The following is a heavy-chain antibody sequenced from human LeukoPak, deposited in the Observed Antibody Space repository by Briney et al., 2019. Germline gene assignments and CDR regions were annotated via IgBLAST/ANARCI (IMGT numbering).Heavy chain of an antibody. V-gene: IGHV3-7*01. CDR3: ARVGPPYYYYYMDV. CDR2: IKQDGSEK. CDR1: GFTFIASW. Sequence: GSLLLSCSASGFTFIASWMSWVRQAPGKGLEWVANIKQDGSEKYSADSVKGRFTVSRDNAKKLVYLQMNSLTVEDTAVYYCARVGPPYYYYYMDVWGEGTTVTVSS. J-gene: IGHJ6*03.